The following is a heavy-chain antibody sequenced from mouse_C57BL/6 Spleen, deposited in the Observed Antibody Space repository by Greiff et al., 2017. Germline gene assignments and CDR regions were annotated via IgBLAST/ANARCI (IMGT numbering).Heavy chain of an antibody. CDR1: GFTFSDYG. CDR2: ISSGSSTI. Sequence: EVKLMESGGGLVKPGGSLKLSCAASGFTFSDYGMHWVRQAPEKGLEWVAYISSGSSTIYYADTVKGRFTISRDNAKNTLFLQMTSLRSEDTAMXYCARRNRAYWGQGTTLTVSS. J-gene: IGHJ2*01. CDR3: ARRNRAY. V-gene: IGHV5-17*01. D-gene: IGHD3-1*01.